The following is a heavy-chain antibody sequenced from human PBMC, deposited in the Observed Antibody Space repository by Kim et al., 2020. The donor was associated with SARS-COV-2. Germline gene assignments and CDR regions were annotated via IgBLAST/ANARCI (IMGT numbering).Heavy chain of an antibody. CDR2: IIPILGIA. CDR3: ARDSWHDVWQG. CDR1: GGTFSSYA. V-gene: IGHV1-69*04. J-gene: IGHJ4*02. Sequence: SVKVSCKASGGTFSSYAISWVRQAPGQGLAWMGRIIPILGIANYAQKFQGRVTITADKSTSTAYMELSSLRSEDTAVYYCARDSWHDVWQGWGQGTLVTVSS. D-gene: IGHD1-1*01.